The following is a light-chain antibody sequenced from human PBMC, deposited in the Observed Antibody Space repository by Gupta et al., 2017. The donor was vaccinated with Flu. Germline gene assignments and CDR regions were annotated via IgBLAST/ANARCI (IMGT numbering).Light chain of an antibody. CDR3: QSYDSSLSSGV. V-gene: IGLV1-40*01. Sequence: QSVLTQPPSVSVAPGQRVTISCSGSSSNIGAGYDVHWYQQFPGTAPKLLIYGNSNRPSGVPDRFVGSKSGTSASLAIXGXQAEDEXDYYCQSYDSSLSSGVFGGGTKLTVL. J-gene: IGLJ3*02. CDR1: SSNIGAGYD. CDR2: GNS.